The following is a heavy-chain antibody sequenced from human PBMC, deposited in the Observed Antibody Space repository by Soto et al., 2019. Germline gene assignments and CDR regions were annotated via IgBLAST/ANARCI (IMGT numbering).Heavy chain of an antibody. V-gene: IGHV3-21*01. D-gene: IGHD2-2*01. CDR1: GFTFSSYS. J-gene: IGHJ4*02. CDR2: ISSSSSYI. CDR3: ARDAPAVVVVPAAIGY. Sequence: EVQLVESGGGLVKPGGSLRLSCAASGFTFSSYSMNWVRQAPGKGLEWVSSISSSSSYIYYADSVKGRFTISRDNAKNSLYLQMNSLRAEDTAVYYCARDAPAVVVVPAAIGYWGQGTLVTVSS.